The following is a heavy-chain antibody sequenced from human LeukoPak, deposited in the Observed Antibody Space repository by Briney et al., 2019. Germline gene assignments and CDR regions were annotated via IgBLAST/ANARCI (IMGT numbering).Heavy chain of an antibody. V-gene: IGHV4-34*01. J-gene: IGHJ4*02. CDR3: ARGLVIAAAGTNDY. D-gene: IGHD6-13*01. Sequence: PSETLSLTCAVYGGSFSGYYWSWIRQPPGKGLEWIGEINHSGSTNYNPSLKSRVTISVDTSKNQFPLKLSSVTAADTAVYYCARGLVIAAAGTNDYWGQGTLVTVSS. CDR1: GGSFSGYY. CDR2: INHSGST.